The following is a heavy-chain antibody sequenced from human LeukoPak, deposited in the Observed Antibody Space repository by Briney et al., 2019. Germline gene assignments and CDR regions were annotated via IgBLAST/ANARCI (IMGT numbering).Heavy chain of an antibody. CDR3: AGGVGYYDSSGYFDY. CDR1: GGSISSGGYY. V-gene: IGHV4-31*03. CDR2: IYYSGST. D-gene: IGHD3-22*01. Sequence: PSETLSLTCTVSGGSISSGGYYWSWIRQHPGKGLEWIGYIYYSGSTYYNPSLKSRVTISVDTSKNQFSLKLSSVTAAGTAVYYCAGGVGYYDSSGYFDYRGQGTLVTVSS. J-gene: IGHJ4*02.